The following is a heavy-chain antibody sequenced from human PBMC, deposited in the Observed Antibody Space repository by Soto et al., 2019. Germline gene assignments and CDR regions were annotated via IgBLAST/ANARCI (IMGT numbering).Heavy chain of an antibody. CDR1: GYMFATYG. CDR2: INVYHGNT. J-gene: IGHJ4*02. Sequence: QVQLVQSGAEVKKPGASVKVSCKASGYMFATYGISWVRQAPGQGLEWMGWINVYHGNTDYSQKLQGRVTMTTDTSTRTAYMQLRNVTSDDTAIYCCARAIAGGYGQTVLDDWGQGTLVTVSS. D-gene: IGHD4-17*01. V-gene: IGHV1-18*01. CDR3: ARAIAGGYGQTVLDD.